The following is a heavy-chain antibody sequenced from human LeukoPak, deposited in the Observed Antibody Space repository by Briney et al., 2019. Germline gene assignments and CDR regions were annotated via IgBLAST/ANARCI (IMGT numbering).Heavy chain of an antibody. J-gene: IGHJ6*02. V-gene: IGHV5-51*01. D-gene: IGHD3-10*01. CDR1: GYSFTSYW. Sequence: GESLKISCKGSGYSFTSYWIGWVRQMPGKGLEWIGIIYPGDSDTRYSPSFQGQVTISADKSISTAYLQWSSLKASDTAMYYCARQRRITMVRGVIDYGVDVWGQGTTVTVSS. CDR3: ARQRRITMVRGVIDYGVDV. CDR2: IYPGDSDT.